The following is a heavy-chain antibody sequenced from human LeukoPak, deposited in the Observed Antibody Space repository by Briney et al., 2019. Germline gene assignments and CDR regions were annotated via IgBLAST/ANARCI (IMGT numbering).Heavy chain of an antibody. Sequence: SQTLSLTCAVSGGSISSGGYSWSWIRQPPGKGLEWIGYIYHSGSTYYNPSLKSRVTISVDRSKNQFSLKLSSVTAADTAVYYCARGDGAYYYGMYVWGQGTTVTVSS. V-gene: IGHV4-30-2*01. J-gene: IGHJ6*02. CDR1: GGSISSGGYS. CDR3: ARGDGAYYYGMYV. CDR2: IYHSGST. D-gene: IGHD5-24*01.